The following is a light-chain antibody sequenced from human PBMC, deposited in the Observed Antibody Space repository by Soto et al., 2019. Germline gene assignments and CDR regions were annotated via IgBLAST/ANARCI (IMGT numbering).Light chain of an antibody. CDR2: AAS. Sequence: AIQMTQSPSSLSTSVGDRVTITCRASQGIRNDLGWYQQKPGKAPKLLIYAASSLQSGVPSRFSGSGSGTDFTLTISSLQPEDFATYYCLQDYNYPTFGQGTRLEIK. J-gene: IGKJ5*01. CDR1: QGIRND. V-gene: IGKV1-6*01. CDR3: LQDYNYPT.